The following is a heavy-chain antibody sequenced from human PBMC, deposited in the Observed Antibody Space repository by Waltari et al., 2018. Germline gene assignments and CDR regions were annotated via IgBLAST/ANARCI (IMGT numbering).Heavy chain of an antibody. V-gene: IGHV4-34*01. CDR3: ARYWVEDDAFDI. CDR1: GGSFSGYY. J-gene: IGHJ3*02. D-gene: IGHD2-8*02. CDR2: INHSGST. Sequence: QVQLQQWGAGLLKPSETLSLTCAVYGGSFSGYYWSWIRQPPGKGMEWIGEINHSGSTNYNPSLKGRVTISVDTSKNQFSLKLSSVTAADTAVYYCARYWVEDDAFDIWGQGTMVTVSS.